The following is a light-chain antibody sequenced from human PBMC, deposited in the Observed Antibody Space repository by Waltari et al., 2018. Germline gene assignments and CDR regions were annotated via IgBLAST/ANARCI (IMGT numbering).Light chain of an antibody. V-gene: IGLV2-8*01. J-gene: IGLJ1*01. CDR3: SSYAGSNTWV. Sequence: QSALTQPPSASGSPGQSVTISCTGTITDVGGYSYVPWYQQYPGKAPKFIIYEVSKRPSGVPDRFSGSKSANTASLTVSGLQAEDEADYYCSSYAGSNTWVFGSGTKVTVL. CDR1: ITDVGGYSY. CDR2: EVS.